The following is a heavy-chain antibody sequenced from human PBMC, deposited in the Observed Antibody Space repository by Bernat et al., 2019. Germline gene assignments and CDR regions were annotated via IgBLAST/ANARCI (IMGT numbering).Heavy chain of an antibody. Sequence: EVQLVESGGGVVQPGGSLRLSCVASGFTFDDYAMHWVRQAPGKGLEWVSLISGSGGTTYYADSVKGRFTISRDNSKNTLYLQMNSLRAEDSAVYYCTFRGTGGRVYWGQGTLVTVSS. V-gene: IGHV3-23*04. CDR1: GFTFDDYA. CDR3: TFRGTGGRVY. J-gene: IGHJ4*02. CDR2: ISGSGGTT. D-gene: IGHD2-8*02.